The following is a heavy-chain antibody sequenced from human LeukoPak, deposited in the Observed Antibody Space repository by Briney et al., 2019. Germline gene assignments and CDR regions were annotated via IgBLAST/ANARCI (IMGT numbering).Heavy chain of an antibody. CDR3: ALLGYCSSTSCPWGMDV. CDR1: GGSISSYY. V-gene: IGHV4-59*08. Sequence: SETLSLTCTVSGGSISSYYWSWLRQPPGKGLEWIGYIYYSGSTNYNPSLKSRVTISVDTSKNQFSLKLSSATAADTAVYYCALLGYCSSTSCPWGMDVWGQGTTVTVSS. J-gene: IGHJ6*02. CDR2: IYYSGST. D-gene: IGHD2-2*01.